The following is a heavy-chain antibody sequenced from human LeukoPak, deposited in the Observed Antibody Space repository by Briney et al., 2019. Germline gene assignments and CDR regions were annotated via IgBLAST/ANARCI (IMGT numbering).Heavy chain of an antibody. J-gene: IGHJ6*02. V-gene: IGHV1-2*04. Sequence: GASVKVSCKASGYTFTGYYMHWVRQAPGQGLEWMGWINPNSGGTNYAQKFQGWVTMTRDTSISTAYMELSRLRSDDTAVYYCAREVAGIANGMDVWGQGTTVTVSS. CDR2: INPNSGGT. CDR1: GYTFTGYY. CDR3: AREVAGIANGMDV. D-gene: IGHD6-19*01.